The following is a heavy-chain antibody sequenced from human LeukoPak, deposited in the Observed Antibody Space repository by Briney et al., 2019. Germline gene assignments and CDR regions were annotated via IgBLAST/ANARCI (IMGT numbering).Heavy chain of an antibody. Sequence: GGSLNISGKCFGYSFTSYGIGGAGQMPGKGLGWMGIIYPGDSDTRYGPSFQAQVTISANKPSITAYLQWTSLKATHTAMYNFSVWFGDSDWGQGTLVTVSS. CDR3: SVWFGDSD. V-gene: IGHV5-51*04. D-gene: IGHD3-10*01. CDR1: GYSFTSYG. J-gene: IGHJ4*02. CDR2: IYPGDSDT.